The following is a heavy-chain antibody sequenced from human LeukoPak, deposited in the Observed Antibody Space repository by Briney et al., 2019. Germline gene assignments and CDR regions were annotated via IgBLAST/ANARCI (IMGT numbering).Heavy chain of an antibody. CDR1: GFTFSNYN. D-gene: IGHD1-1*01. J-gene: IGHJ4*02. V-gene: IGHV3-48*02. CDR3: ARDIRATGHGNFDY. Sequence: GGSLRLSCAASGFTFSNYNMNWVRQAPGKGLEWVSYISTGGSNIYYADSVKGRFTISIDNAKNSLYLQMNSLRDDDTAVYYCARDIRATGHGNFDYWGQGTLVTVSS. CDR2: ISTGGSNI.